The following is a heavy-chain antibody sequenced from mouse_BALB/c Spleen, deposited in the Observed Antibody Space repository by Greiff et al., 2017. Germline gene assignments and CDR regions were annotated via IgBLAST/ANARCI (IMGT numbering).Heavy chain of an antibody. CDR3: TRRGFYGSGAMDY. D-gene: IGHD1-1*01. V-gene: IGHV1S81*02. Sequence: VQLQQPGAELVKPGASVKLSCKASGYTFTSYYMYWVKQRPGQGLEWIGGINPSNGGTNFNEKFKSKATLTVDKSSSTAYMQLSSLTSEDSAVYYCTRRGFYGSGAMDYWGQGTSVTVSS. CDR2: INPSNGGT. J-gene: IGHJ4*01. CDR1: GYTFTSYY.